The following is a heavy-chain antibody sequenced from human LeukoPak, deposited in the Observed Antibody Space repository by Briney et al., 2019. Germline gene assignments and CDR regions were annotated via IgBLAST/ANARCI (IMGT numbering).Heavy chain of an antibody. V-gene: IGHV5-51*01. D-gene: IGHD1-26*01. J-gene: IGHJ5*02. CDR2: IYPGDSDT. CDR3: ARMSGSHHNWFDP. Sequence: GIIYPGDSDTRYSPSFQGQVTISAEKSISTAYLQWSCLKASDTAMYYCARMSGSHHNWFDPWGQGTLVTVSS.